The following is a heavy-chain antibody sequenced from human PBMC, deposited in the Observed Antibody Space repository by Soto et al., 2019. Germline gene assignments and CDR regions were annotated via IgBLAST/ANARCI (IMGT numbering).Heavy chain of an antibody. Sequence: GGSLRLSCAASGITFSRYWMNWVRQAPGKGLEWVANIKEDGSEKYYVDSMKGRFTISRDNAKNSLYLQMNTLRAEDTAVYYCAVGYCSSTYCYANWFDPWGQGTLVTVSS. CDR2: IKEDGSEK. V-gene: IGHV3-7*01. CDR1: GITFSRYW. CDR3: AVGYCSSTYCYANWFDP. J-gene: IGHJ5*02. D-gene: IGHD2-2*01.